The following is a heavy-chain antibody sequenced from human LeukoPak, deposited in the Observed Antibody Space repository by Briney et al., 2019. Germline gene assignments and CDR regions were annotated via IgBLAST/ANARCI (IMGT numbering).Heavy chain of an antibody. CDR3: TFDY. Sequence: GWSLRLSCAASGFTFSSYSMNWVRQAPGKGLEWVSSISSGSTYIYYADSVKGRFTISRDNAKNSLYLQMNSLRAEDTALYYCTFDYWGQGTLVTVSS. CDR2: ISSGSTYI. J-gene: IGHJ4*02. V-gene: IGHV3-21*01. CDR1: GFTFSSYS.